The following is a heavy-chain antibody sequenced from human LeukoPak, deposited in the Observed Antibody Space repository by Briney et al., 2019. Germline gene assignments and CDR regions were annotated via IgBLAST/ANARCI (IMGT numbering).Heavy chain of an antibody. CDR1: GFTSSSYE. J-gene: IGHJ5*02. D-gene: IGHD2-15*01. CDR2: ISSSGTTI. CDR3: ASLGYCSGGGCYSDNWFDP. Sequence: PGGSLRLSCAASGFTSSSYEMNWVRQAPGKGLEWVSYISSSGTTIYSAASVKPQLTISRHHSQNSLHLQMNSLRADDTAVYYCASLGYCSGGGCYSDNWFDPWGQGTLVTASS. V-gene: IGHV3-48*03.